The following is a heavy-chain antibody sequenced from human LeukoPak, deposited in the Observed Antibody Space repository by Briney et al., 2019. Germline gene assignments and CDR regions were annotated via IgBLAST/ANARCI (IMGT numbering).Heavy chain of an antibody. Sequence: GGSLRLSCAASGFTFSSYAMSWVRQAPGKGLEWVSAISGSGGSIYYADSVKGRFTISRDNSKNTLYLQMDSLRAEDTALYYCAESPSLQAFDVWGQGTMVSVSS. V-gene: IGHV3-23*01. CDR2: ISGSGGSI. CDR3: AESPSLQAFDV. J-gene: IGHJ3*01. CDR1: GFTFSSYA.